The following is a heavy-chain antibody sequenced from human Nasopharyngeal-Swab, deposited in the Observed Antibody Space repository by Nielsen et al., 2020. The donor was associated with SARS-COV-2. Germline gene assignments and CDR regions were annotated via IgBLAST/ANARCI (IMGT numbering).Heavy chain of an antibody. CDR3: ARSVGSFYGQGAFDI. CDR2: IRSKTYGGAP. Sequence: GGSLRLSCTTSGFTFGDYAMSWFRQAPGKGLEWVGFIRSKTYGGAPEYAASVKGRFTISRDGAESIAYLQMNSLETEDTGVYYCARSVGSFYGQGAFDIWSQGTMVTVSS. D-gene: IGHD1-26*01. J-gene: IGHJ3*02. V-gene: IGHV3-49*01. CDR1: GFTFGDYA.